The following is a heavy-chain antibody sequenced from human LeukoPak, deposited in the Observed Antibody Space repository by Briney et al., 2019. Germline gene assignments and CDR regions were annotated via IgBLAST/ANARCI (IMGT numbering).Heavy chain of an antibody. D-gene: IGHD2-15*01. CDR2: IYYSGST. V-gene: IGHV4-59*01. J-gene: IGHJ6*02. CDR3: ARGPILAAALRGDYYGMDV. CDR1: GGSISSYY. Sequence: SETLSLTCTVSGGSISSYYWSWIRQPPGKGLEWIGYIYYSGSTNYNPSLKSRVTISADTSKNQFSLKLSSVTAADTAVYYCARGPILAAALRGDYYGMDVWGQGTTVTVSS.